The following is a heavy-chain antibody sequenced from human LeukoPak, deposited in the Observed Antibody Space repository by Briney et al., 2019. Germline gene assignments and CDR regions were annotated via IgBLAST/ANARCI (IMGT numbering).Heavy chain of an antibody. CDR2: MKQDGSEK. CDR1: GFTFSNYW. J-gene: IGHJ4*02. V-gene: IGHV3-7*01. CDR3: ARGYYYGSGTYLSPYFDY. D-gene: IGHD3-10*01. Sequence: PGGSLRLSCAASGFTFSNYWMSWVRQAPGKGLEWVANMKQDGSEKYYVDSVKGRVTISGDNAKNSLYLQMHSLRAEDTALYYCARGYYYGSGTYLSPYFDYWGQGTLVTVSS.